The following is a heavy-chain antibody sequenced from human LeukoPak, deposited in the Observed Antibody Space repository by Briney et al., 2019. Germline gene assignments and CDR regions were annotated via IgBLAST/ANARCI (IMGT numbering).Heavy chain of an antibody. Sequence: GGSLRLSCTASGFTFSSYTMTWVRQAPGKGLKWVSTITTGDGNTYYADSVKGRFTVSRDDSKNTLYLQMNSLRAEDTAVYYCWKDGGLWVSAHWGDSWGRGTLVTVSS. J-gene: IGHJ4*02. CDR2: ITTGDGNT. D-gene: IGHD7-27*01. CDR3: WKDGGLWVSAHWGDS. V-gene: IGHV3-23*01. CDR1: GFTFSSYT.